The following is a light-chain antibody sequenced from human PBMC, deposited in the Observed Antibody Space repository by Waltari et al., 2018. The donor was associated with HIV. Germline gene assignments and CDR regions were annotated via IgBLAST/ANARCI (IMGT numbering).Light chain of an antibody. CDR2: DVT. CDR1: ASDVGGYKY. CDR3: CSYAGGNTWV. J-gene: IGLJ3*02. Sequence: QSALTQPRSVSGSPGQSVTISCTGTASDVGGYKYVSWYQQHPDIAPKILIYDVTRRPSGVPNRFAGSKSGNTASLTISGLQAEDEAVYYCCSYAGGNTWVFGGGTKLTVL. V-gene: IGLV2-11*01.